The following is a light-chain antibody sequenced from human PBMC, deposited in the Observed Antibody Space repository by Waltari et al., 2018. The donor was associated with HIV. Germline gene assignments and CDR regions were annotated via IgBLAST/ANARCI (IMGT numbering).Light chain of an antibody. CDR3: QSYDSSLSGVV. Sequence: QSVLTQPPSVSGAPGQRVTISCTGSSPHIRAGYDLHWYQQLPGTAPKLLIYGNRKRPSGVPDRFSGSKSGTSASLAITGLQAEDEADYYCQSYDSSLSGVVFGGGTRLTVL. CDR2: GNR. V-gene: IGLV1-40*01. J-gene: IGLJ2*01. CDR1: SPHIRAGYD.